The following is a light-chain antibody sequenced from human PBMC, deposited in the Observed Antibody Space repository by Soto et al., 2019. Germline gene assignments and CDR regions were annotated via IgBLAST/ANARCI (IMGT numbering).Light chain of an antibody. CDR3: QQRSNWPTT. J-gene: IGKJ3*01. CDR1: QSVSSY. V-gene: IGKV3-11*01. CDR2: DAS. Sequence: EIVLTQSPATLSLSPGERATLSCRASQSVSSYLAWYQQKPGQAPRLLIYDASNRATGIPARFRGSGSGTDFTLPISSLEPEDFEVYYCQQRSNWPTTFGPGTKVDIK.